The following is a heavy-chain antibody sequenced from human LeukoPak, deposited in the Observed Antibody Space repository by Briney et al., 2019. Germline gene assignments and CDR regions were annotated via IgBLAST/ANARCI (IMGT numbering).Heavy chain of an antibody. V-gene: IGHV1-18*01. D-gene: IGHD6-13*01. J-gene: IGHJ3*02. CDR2: ISPYNDNT. CDR3: AREMPAAAGSDAFDI. CDR1: GYTFTTYG. Sequence: ASVKVSYKASGYTFTTYGIVWLRQAPGEGIQWMGWISPYNDNTKYAQKLQGRVTMTADTSTSTAYIDLRSLRSDDTAVYYCAREMPAAAGSDAFDIWGQGTMVTVSS.